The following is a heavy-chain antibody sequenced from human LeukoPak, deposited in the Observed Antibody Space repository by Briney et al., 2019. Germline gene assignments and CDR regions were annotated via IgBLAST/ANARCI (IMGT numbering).Heavy chain of an antibody. Sequence: GGSLRLSCAASELTLSSNYMSWIRQAPGRGLEWVSFIYSGGSTYYADSVRGRFTISRDNSKNTLYLQMNSLRAADMAVYYCARDKGTSYLSSFDYWGQGTLVTVSS. CDR1: ELTLSSNY. CDR3: ARDKGTSYLSSFDY. D-gene: IGHD6-6*01. J-gene: IGHJ4*02. CDR2: IYSGGST. V-gene: IGHV3-53*05.